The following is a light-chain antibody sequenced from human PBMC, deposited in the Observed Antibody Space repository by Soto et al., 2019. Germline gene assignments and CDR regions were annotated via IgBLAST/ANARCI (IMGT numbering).Light chain of an antibody. Sequence: EIVMTQSPATLSVSPGERATLSCRASQSVSNNLAWYQKKPGQAPRLLIYGASTRATGIPARFSGSRSGTKLTLTNSSLQSEDFPVYYCQQYTNWWTFGQGTRVEIK. CDR3: QQYTNWWT. V-gene: IGKV3-15*01. CDR1: QSVSNN. CDR2: GAS. J-gene: IGKJ1*01.